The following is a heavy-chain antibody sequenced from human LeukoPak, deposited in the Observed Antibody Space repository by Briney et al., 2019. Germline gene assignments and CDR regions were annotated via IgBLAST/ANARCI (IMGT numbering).Heavy chain of an antibody. D-gene: IGHD3-3*01. J-gene: IGHJ6*03. Sequence: SETLSLTCTVSGGSISSHYWSWIRQPPGKGLEWIGYIYYSGSTNYNPSLKSRVTISVDASKNQFSLKLSSVTAADTAVYYCARAPRYDFWSGAKNYYYYMDVWGKGTTVTVSS. CDR3: ARAPRYDFWSGAKNYYYYMDV. CDR2: IYYSGST. V-gene: IGHV4-59*11. CDR1: GGSISSHY.